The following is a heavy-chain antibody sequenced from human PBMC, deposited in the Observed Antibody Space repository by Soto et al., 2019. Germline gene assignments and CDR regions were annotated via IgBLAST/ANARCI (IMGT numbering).Heavy chain of an antibody. V-gene: IGHV4-59*01. J-gene: IGHJ4*02. Sequence: SETLSLTCTVYGGSISSNYWTWIRQPPGKGLEWIGYVYNSGSTNYNPSLKSRVTISEDTSKSQFSLKVNSMTAADTAVYYCARYRREAVAGYTLDNWGQGILVTVSS. D-gene: IGHD6-13*01. CDR3: ARYRREAVAGYTLDN. CDR2: VYNSGST. CDR1: GGSISSNY.